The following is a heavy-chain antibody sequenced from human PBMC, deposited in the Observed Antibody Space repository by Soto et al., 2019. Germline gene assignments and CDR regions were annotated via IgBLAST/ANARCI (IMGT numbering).Heavy chain of an antibody. V-gene: IGHV3-30*18. CDR1: GFTFSSYA. CDR3: AKALGELSPESYDY. CDR2: ISYDGSDK. Sequence: QVQLVESGGGVVQPGRSLRLSWAASGFTFSSYAMHWVRPAPGKGLEWVAVISYDGSDKYYADSVKGRFTISRDNSKNTLNLQMNSMRADDTAVYYCAKALGELSPESYDYWGQGTLTSVSS. D-gene: IGHD3-16*02. J-gene: IGHJ4*02.